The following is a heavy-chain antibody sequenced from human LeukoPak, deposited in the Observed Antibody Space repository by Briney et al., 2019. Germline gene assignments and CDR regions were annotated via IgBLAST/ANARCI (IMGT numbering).Heavy chain of an antibody. V-gene: IGHV3-53*01. J-gene: IGHJ3*01. Sequence: GGSLRLACAAARFTVSSNFMGWVRQVPGKWLEWVASIYSGGTPHYAAFVKGRFTISRDTCKNPLYLQMNSLRVEDTAVYYCATEKIPAEHRGAFDVWGQGTMVTVSS. CDR2: IYSGGTP. CDR3: ATEKIPAEHRGAFDV. D-gene: IGHD2-21*01. CDR1: RFTVSSNF.